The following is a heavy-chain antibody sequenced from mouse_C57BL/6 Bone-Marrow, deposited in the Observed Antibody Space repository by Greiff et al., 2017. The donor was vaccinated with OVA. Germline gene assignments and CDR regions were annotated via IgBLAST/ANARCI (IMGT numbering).Heavy chain of an antibody. Sequence: QVQLQQSGAELVRPGTSVKVSCKASGYAFTNYLIEWVKQRPGQGLEWIGVINPGSGGTNYNEKFKGKATLTADKSSSTAYMQLSSLTSEDSAVYFCARHYSNYPWFAYWGQGTLVTVSA. J-gene: IGHJ3*01. D-gene: IGHD2-5*01. CDR3: ARHYSNYPWFAY. V-gene: IGHV1-54*01. CDR1: GYAFTNYL. CDR2: INPGSGGT.